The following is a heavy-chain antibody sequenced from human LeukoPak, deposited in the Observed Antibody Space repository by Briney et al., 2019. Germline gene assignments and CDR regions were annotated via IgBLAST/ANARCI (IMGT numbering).Heavy chain of an antibody. J-gene: IGHJ4*02. CDR2: INHDGSST. CDR1: GFTFSTFW. V-gene: IGHV3-74*01. Sequence: GGSLRLFCATSGFTFSTFWMHWVRQAPGKGLVWVSRINHDGSSTNYADSVKGRFTISRDNAKNTLYLQMNSLRAEDTAVYYCARDQFDYWGQGTLVTVSS. CDR3: ARDQFDY.